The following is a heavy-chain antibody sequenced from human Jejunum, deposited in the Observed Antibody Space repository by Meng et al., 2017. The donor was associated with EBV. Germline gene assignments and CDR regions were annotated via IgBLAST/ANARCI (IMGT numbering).Heavy chain of an antibody. CDR3: ARYSSSSGWLDP. V-gene: IGHV4-39*07. CDR2: IYYSGNT. D-gene: IGHD6-19*01. CDR1: GGSISNNLYY. J-gene: IGHJ5*02. Sequence: QVELLVSGPGLVKLSEALSLTCTVSGGSISNNLYYWGWIRQPPGKGLEWIGTIYYSGNTYYSPSLKSRVTISVDTSKNQFSLQLNSVTAADTAVYYCARYSSSSGWLDPWGQGTLVTVSS.